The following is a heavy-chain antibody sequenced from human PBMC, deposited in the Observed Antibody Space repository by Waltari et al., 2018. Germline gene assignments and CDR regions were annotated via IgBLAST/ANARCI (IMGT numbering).Heavy chain of an antibody. J-gene: IGHJ3*02. CDR3: ARARITMVRGVTLDAFDI. V-gene: IGHV3-7*01. Sequence: EVQLVESGGGLVQPGGSLRLSCAASGFTFSSYWMSWVRQAPGKGMEWVANIKQDGSEKYCVDSWKGRFTISRDNAKNSLYLQMNSLRAEDTAVYYCARARITMVRGVTLDAFDIWGQGTMVTVSS. CDR2: IKQDGSEK. CDR1: GFTFSSYW. D-gene: IGHD3-10*01.